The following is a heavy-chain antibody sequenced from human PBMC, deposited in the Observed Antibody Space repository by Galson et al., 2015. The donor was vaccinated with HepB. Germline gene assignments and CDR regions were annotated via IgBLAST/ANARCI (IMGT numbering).Heavy chain of an antibody. CDR1: GYTFTSYG. CDR2: ISAYNGNT. D-gene: IGHD3-10*01. CDR3: AAGLWFGELDSDYYGMDV. V-gene: IGHV1-18*01. Sequence: SVKVSCKASGYTFTSYGISWVRQAPGQGLEWMGWISAYNGNTNYAQKLQGRVTMTTDTSTSTAYMELRSLRSDDTAVYYCAAGLWFGELDSDYYGMDVWGQGTTVTVSS. J-gene: IGHJ6*02.